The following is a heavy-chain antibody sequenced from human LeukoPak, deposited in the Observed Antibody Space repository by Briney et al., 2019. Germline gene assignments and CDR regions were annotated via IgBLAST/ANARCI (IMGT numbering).Heavy chain of an antibody. Sequence: GGSLRLSCAGSGFIFNNYAMHWVRQPPGKGLEWVSGIGWNSGSIDYADSVKGRFTISRDNAKNSLYLQMNSLRVEDTAFYYCAKGNRRHYTSGPNPDSLHWGQGALVTVSS. D-gene: IGHD6-19*01. CDR1: GFIFNNYA. CDR3: AKGNRRHYTSGPNPDSLH. V-gene: IGHV3-9*01. J-gene: IGHJ4*02. CDR2: IGWNSGSI.